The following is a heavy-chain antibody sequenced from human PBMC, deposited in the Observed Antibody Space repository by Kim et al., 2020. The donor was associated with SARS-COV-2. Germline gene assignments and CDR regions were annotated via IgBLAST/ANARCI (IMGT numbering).Heavy chain of an antibody. Sequence: IANYAQKFQGRVTITADKSTSTAYMELSSLRSEDTAVYYCASYKTSGDLYWGQGTLVTVSS. CDR2: IA. CDR3: ASYKTSGDLY. D-gene: IGHD7-27*01. J-gene: IGHJ4*02. V-gene: IGHV1-69*02.